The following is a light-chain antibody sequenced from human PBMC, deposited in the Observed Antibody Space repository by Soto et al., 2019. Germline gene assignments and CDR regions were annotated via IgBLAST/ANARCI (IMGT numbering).Light chain of an antibody. CDR1: SSDVGGYNY. J-gene: IGLJ2*01. CDR2: DVS. Sequence: QSVLTQPASVSGSPGQSITISCTGTSSDVGGYNYVPWYQQHPGKAPKLMIYDVSNRPSGFSNRFSGSKSGNTASLTISGLQAEDEAVYYCSSYTSSTTLVFGGGTKVTVL. V-gene: IGLV2-14*01. CDR3: SSYTSSTTLV.